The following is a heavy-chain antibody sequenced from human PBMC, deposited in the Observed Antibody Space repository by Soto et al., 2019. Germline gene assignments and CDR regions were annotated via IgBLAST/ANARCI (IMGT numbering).Heavy chain of an antibody. CDR2: IWYDGSNK. V-gene: IGHV3-33*01. CDR3: ARGGVRGYSYGYYFDY. Sequence: PVGALRLSCAASGFTFSSYGMHWVRQAPGKGLEWVAVIWYDGSNKYYADSVKGRFTISRDNSKNTLYLQMNSLRAEDTAVYYCARGGVRGYSYGYYFDYWGQGTLVTVSS. D-gene: IGHD5-18*01. CDR1: GFTFSSYG. J-gene: IGHJ4*02.